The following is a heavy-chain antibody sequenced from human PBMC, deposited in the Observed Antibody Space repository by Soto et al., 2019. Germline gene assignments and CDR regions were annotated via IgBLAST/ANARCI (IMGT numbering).Heavy chain of an antibody. D-gene: IGHD6-6*01. J-gene: IGHJ4*02. CDR3: ARDRSNSPDYFDY. Sequence: QVQLQESGPGLVKPSQTLSLTCTVSGGSISSDDYYWSWIRQPPGKGLEWIGYIYYSGRTDYNPSLKSRVIISIDTSKNQFSLNLNSVSAADTAVYYCARDRSNSPDYFDYWGQGTLVTVSS. CDR1: GGSISSDDYY. V-gene: IGHV4-30-4*01. CDR2: IYYSGRT.